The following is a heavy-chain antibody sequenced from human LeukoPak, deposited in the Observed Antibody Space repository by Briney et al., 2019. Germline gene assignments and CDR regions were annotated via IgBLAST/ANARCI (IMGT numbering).Heavy chain of an antibody. Sequence: GESLKISCKGSGYSFTSYWISWVRQMPGKGLEWMGRIDPSDSYTNYSPSFQGHVTISADKSIRTAYLQWSSLKASDTAMYYCARHPIAVAGPLVHWGQGTLVTVSS. V-gene: IGHV5-10-1*01. D-gene: IGHD6-19*01. J-gene: IGHJ4*02. CDR1: GYSFTSYW. CDR2: IDPSDSYT. CDR3: ARHPIAVAGPLVH.